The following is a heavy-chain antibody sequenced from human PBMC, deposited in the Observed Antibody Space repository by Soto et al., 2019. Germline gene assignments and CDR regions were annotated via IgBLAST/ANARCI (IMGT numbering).Heavy chain of an antibody. Sequence: QVQLVQSGAEVRKPGASVTVSCRSSGDSFNDYYIHWVRQAPGQGFEWMGWINPNGGVTKYAQKCQGGVSMTRDTSIRTVYMQLSRLRSDDTAVYYCARESGGATATLDYYCFYMDVWGTGTTVTVSS. CDR2: INPNGGVT. CDR1: GDSFNDYY. J-gene: IGHJ6*03. D-gene: IGHD1-26*01. V-gene: IGHV1-2*02. CDR3: ARESGGATATLDYYCFYMDV.